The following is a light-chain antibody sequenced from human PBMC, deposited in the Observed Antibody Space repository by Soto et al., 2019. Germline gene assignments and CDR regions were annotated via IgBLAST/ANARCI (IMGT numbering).Light chain of an antibody. V-gene: IGKV1-5*03. CDR3: QQSSGT. J-gene: IGKJ1*01. CDR2: KAS. Sequence: DIQMTKSPSTLSASGGDRVTITCRARQSISSWLAWYQQKPGKAPKHLIYKASSLESGSPSRFSGSGSGTDCTVTICTLHPDDLATYYCQQSSGTFCQGTKVEIK. CDR1: QSISSW.